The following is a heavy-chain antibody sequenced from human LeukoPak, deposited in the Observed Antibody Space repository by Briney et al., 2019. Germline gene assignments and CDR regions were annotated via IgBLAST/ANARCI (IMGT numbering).Heavy chain of an antibody. CDR3: ARGRRMGY. CDR2: INHSGST. Sequence: SETLSLTCAVYGGSFSGYYWSWIRQPPGKGLEWIGEINHSGSTNYNPSLKSRVTISVDTSKNQFSLKLSSVTAADTAVYCCARGRRMGYWGQGTLVTVSS. V-gene: IGHV4-34*01. D-gene: IGHD2-8*01. CDR1: GGSFSGYY. J-gene: IGHJ4*02.